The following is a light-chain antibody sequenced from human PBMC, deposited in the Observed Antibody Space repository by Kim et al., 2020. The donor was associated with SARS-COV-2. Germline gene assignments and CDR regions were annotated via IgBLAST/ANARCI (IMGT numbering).Light chain of an antibody. V-gene: IGLV1-51*01. CDR3: ETWDSSLSAAV. CDR2: DNH. J-gene: IGLJ3*02. Sequence: QSVLTQPPSVSAAPGQKVTISCSGSSSNIGNNYVSWYQQLPGTAPKLLIYDNHKRPSGIPDRFSGSKSGTSATLGITGLQIGDEADYYCETWDSSLSAAVFGGGTQLTVL. CDR1: SSNIGNNY.